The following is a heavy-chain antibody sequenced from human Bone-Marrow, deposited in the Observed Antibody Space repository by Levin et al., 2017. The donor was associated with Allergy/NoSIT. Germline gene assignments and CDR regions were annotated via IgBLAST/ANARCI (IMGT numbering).Heavy chain of an antibody. CDR2: IYYSGDT. CDR1: GASINNYY. J-gene: IGHJ5*02. Sequence: SCNVSGASINNYYWYWVRQPPGKGLEWIGQIYYSGDTLYNPSLKNRVIISIDTSKNHFSLKLKSVTAADTAVYYCARGVIFGVGTTWGQGALVTVSS. V-gene: IGHV4-59*01. D-gene: IGHD3-3*01. CDR3: ARGVIFGVGTT.